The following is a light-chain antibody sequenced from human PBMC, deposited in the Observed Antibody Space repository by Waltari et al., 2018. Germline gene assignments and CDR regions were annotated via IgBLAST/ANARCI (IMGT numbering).Light chain of an antibody. CDR2: GST. CDR3: QSYDNSLSSWV. Sequence: QSVPTHPPSVSGTPGQSVTIPCTRGSSNIGAGYYLHWYQQLRGAAPKVVIFGSTTRATGVTARFSASKSGTSASLAITGLQADDEADYYCQSYDNSLSSWVFVGGTKLTVL. J-gene: IGLJ3*02. CDR1: SSNIGAGYY. V-gene: IGLV1-40*01.